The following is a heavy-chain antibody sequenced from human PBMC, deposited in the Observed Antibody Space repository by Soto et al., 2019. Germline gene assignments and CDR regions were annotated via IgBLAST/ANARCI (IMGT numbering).Heavy chain of an antibody. CDR2: IYWNDDK. D-gene: IGHD3-22*01. CDR3: AHATYYYDSSGYYYSPHFDY. CDR1: GFSLSTSGVG. V-gene: IGHV2-5*01. J-gene: IGHJ4*02. Sequence: SGPTLVKPTQTLTLTCTFSGFSLSTSGVGVGWIRQPPGKALEWLALIYWNDDKRYSPSLKSRLTITKDTSKNQVVLTMTNMDPVDTATYYCAHATYYYDSSGYYYSPHFDYWGQGTLVTVSS.